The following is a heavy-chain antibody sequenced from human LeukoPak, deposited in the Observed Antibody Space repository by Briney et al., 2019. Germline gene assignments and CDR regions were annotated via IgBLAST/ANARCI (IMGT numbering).Heavy chain of an antibody. J-gene: IGHJ4*02. Sequence: PSETLSLTCTVSGGSISSSYWSWIRQPVGKGLEWMGHIYTSGSTNYYRSLKSRVTMSVDMSKKHFSLKLSSVTAADTAVYYCAREGVGASAGLFDYWGQGTLVTVSS. CDR3: AREGVGASAGLFDY. D-gene: IGHD1-26*01. CDR2: IYTSGST. CDR1: GGSISSSY. V-gene: IGHV4-4*07.